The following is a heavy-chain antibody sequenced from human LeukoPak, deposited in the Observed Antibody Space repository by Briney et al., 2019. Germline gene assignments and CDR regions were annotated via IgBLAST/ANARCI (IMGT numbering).Heavy chain of an antibody. CDR1: GYTLTELS. J-gene: IGHJ4*02. D-gene: IGHD3-9*01. CDR2: FYPEDGET. CDR3: ATGKYYDILTGYYIPFDY. V-gene: IGHV1-24*01. Sequence: ASVKVSCKVSGYTLTELSMHCVRQAPGKGLEWMGGFYPEDGETIYAQKFQGRVTMTEDTSTDTAYMELSSLRSEDTAVYYCATGKYYDILTGYYIPFDYWGQGTLVTVSS.